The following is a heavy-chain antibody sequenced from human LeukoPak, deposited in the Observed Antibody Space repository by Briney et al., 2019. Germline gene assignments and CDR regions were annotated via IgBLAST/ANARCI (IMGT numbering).Heavy chain of an antibody. V-gene: IGHV3-23*01. CDR2: ISGSGDST. CDR3: AKDRGIISDY. D-gene: IGHD3-10*01. CDR1: GFTLSSYA. J-gene: IGHJ4*02. Sequence: GGSLRLSCVVSGFTLSSYAMSWVRQAPGKGLEWVSSISGSGDSTYYADSVKGRFTISRDNSKNTLYLQMNSLRAEDTAVYYCAKDRGIISDYWGQGTLVTVSS.